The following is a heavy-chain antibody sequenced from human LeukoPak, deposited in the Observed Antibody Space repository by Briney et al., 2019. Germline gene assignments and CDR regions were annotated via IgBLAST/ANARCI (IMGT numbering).Heavy chain of an antibody. Sequence: PGGSLRLSCAASGFTFSSYAMSWVRQAPGKGLEWVSTIGDNGDSTYYADSVKGRFTISRDNSKNTLYLQMNSLRAEDTAVYYCAKDLPWNYYDSSGYPVFDYWGQGTLVTVSS. CDR2: IGDNGDST. D-gene: IGHD3-22*01. CDR3: AKDLPWNYYDSSGYPVFDY. J-gene: IGHJ4*02. V-gene: IGHV3-23*01. CDR1: GFTFSSYA.